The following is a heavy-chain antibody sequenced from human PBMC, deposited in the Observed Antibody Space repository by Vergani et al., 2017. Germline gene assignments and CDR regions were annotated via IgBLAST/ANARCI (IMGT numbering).Heavy chain of an antibody. Sequence: QLQLQASGPGLVKPSATLSLTCSVSGASIRSSNYYWGWIRQPPGKGLEWIASIYYSGSTYYNPSLKSRVTISVDTSKNQFSLKLSSVTAADTAVYFCARHSTVEWLVKLGWIDPWGQGSLVTVSS. D-gene: IGHD6-19*01. J-gene: IGHJ5*02. V-gene: IGHV4-39*01. CDR3: ARHSTVEWLVKLGWIDP. CDR1: GASIRSSNYY. CDR2: IYYSGST.